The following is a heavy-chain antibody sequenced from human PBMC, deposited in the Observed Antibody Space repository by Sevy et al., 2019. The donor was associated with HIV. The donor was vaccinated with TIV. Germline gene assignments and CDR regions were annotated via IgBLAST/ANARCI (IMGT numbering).Heavy chain of an antibody. CDR3: ARDVGEGGDYYGMDV. Sequence: GGSLRLSCAASGFTFSSYWMSWVRQAQGKGLEWVANIKQDGSEKYYVDSVKGRFTISRDNAKNSLYLQMNSLRAEDTAVYYCARDVGEGGDYYGMDVWGQGTTVTVSS. D-gene: IGHD3-3*01. CDR2: IKQDGSEK. CDR1: GFTFSSYW. V-gene: IGHV3-7*01. J-gene: IGHJ6*02.